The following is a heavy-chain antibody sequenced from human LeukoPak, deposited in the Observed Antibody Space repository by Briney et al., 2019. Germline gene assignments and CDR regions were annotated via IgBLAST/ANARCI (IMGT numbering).Heavy chain of an antibody. V-gene: IGHV1-69*13. CDR2: ISPLLGAS. D-gene: IGHD3-9*01. CDR3: ATYDVLTGFEY. J-gene: IGHJ4*02. CDR1: GGTFSDYV. Sequence: GASVKVSCKASGGTFSDYVISWVRQAPGQGLNWMGGISPLLGASKHTQNFHDRVTITADESTTTAYMELSDLRSADTAVYYCATYDVLTGFEYWGQGTLVTASS.